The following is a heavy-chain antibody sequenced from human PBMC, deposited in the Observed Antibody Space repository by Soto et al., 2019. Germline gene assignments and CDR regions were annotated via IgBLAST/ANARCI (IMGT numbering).Heavy chain of an antibody. CDR3: ARQRNAYYGMAV. CDR2: IFPGDSDT. CDR1: GYNFSNHW. J-gene: IGHJ6*02. V-gene: IGHV5-51*01. Sequence: GESLKISCQASGYNFSNHWIVWVRQMPGKGLEWMGVIFPGDSDTRYSPSFQGQVTILADKSSSTAFLEWSTLKASDSAMYYCARQRNAYYGMAVWGQGTTVTVSS.